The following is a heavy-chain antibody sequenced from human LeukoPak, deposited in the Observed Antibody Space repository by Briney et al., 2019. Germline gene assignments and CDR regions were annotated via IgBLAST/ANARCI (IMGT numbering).Heavy chain of an antibody. CDR1: GYTFTGYY. CDR3: AGGHCSGGSCYAYNWFDP. V-gene: IGHV1-2*02. J-gene: IGHJ5*02. CDR2: INPSSGAT. D-gene: IGHD2-15*01. Sequence: ASVKVSCKASGYTFTGYYMYWVRQAPGQGLEWMGWINPSSGATNYAQKFQGRVTMTRDTSIGTAYMELSRLRSDDTAVYYCAGGHCSGGSCYAYNWFDPWGQGTLVTVSS.